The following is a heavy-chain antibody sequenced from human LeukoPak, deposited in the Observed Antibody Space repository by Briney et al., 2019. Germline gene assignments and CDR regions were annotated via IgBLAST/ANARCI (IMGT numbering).Heavy chain of an antibody. CDR2: MNPNSGNT. V-gene: IGHV1-8*01. Sequence: ASVKVSCKASGYTFSIYDINWVRQATGQGLEWMGWMNPNSGNTGYAQKFQGRVTMTRNTPTSTAYMELSSLRSEDTAVYYCGTLLSNGPFDYWGQGSLVTVSS. CDR3: GTLLSNGPFDY. CDR1: GYTFSIYD. J-gene: IGHJ4*02.